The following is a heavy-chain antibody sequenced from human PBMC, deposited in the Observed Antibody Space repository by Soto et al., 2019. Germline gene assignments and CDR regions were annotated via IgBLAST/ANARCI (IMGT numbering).Heavy chain of an antibody. CDR2: ISWDGGST. Sequence: VPLRLRWAASGGTFDDFGMRCVRQAPGKGLEWVSLISWDGGSTYYADSVKGRFTISRDNSKNTLYLQMNSLRAGDTAVYYCAKSLWTVITALDYWGQGTLVTVSS. J-gene: IGHJ4*02. D-gene: IGHD4-17*01. CDR3: AKSLWTVITALDY. CDR1: GGTFDDFG. V-gene: IGHV3-43D*04.